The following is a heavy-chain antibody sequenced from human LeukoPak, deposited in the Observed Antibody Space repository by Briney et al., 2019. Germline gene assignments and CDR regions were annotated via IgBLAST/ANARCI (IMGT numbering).Heavy chain of an antibody. Sequence: GSSVKVSFKASGGTFSSYAISWVRQAPRQGLEWMGRIIPIFGIANYAQKFQGRVTITADKSTSTAYMELSSLRSEDTAVYYCARDHCSGGSCYSRGPWHNWFDPWGQGTLVTVSS. J-gene: IGHJ5*02. CDR2: IIPIFGIA. CDR3: ARDHCSGGSCYSRGPWHNWFDP. CDR1: GGTFSSYA. D-gene: IGHD2-15*01. V-gene: IGHV1-69*04.